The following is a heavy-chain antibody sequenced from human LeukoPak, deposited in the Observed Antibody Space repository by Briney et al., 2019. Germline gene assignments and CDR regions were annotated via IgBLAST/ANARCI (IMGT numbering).Heavy chain of an antibody. CDR2: INPNSGGT. V-gene: IGHV1-2*02. D-gene: IGHD6-13*01. CDR1: GYTFTGYY. CDR3: ARGIAAAGTVWFDP. J-gene: IGHJ5*02. Sequence: GASVKVSCKAFGYTFTGYYMHWVRQAPGQGLKWMGWINPNSGGTNYAQKFQGRVTMTRDTSISTAYMELSRLRSDDTAVYYCARGIAAAGTVWFDPWGQGTLVTVSS.